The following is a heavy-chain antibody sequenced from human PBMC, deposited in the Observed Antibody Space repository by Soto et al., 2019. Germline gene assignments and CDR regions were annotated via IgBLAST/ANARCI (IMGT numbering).Heavy chain of an antibody. CDR3: AEDGRFRFLGGTAQEAYYSGMAV. V-gene: IGHV1-58*01. Sequence: SVKVSCKASGFTLTSSAVQWVRQARGQRLEWIGWIVVGSGNTNYAQKFQERVTITRDMSTSTAYMELSSLRSEDTAVYYCAEDGRFRFLGGTAQEAYYSGMAVWGQGPRFT. CDR1: GFTLTSSA. J-gene: IGHJ6*02. CDR2: IVVGSGNT. D-gene: IGHD3-3*01.